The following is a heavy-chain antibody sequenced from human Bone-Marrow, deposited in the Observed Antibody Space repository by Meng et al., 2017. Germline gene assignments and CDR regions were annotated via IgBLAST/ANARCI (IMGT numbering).Heavy chain of an antibody. CDR2: IRSKANSYAT. J-gene: IGHJ5*02. D-gene: IGHD3-3*01. V-gene: IGHV3-73*01. CDR1: GFTFSGSA. Sequence: EVQLVESGGGLVQPGGSRKLSCAASGFTFSGSAMHWVRQASGKGLEWVGRIRSKANSYATAYAASVKGRFTISRDDSKNTAYLQMNSLKTEDTAVYYCTRWRDGVAAWGQGTLVTVSS. CDR3: TRWRDGVAA.